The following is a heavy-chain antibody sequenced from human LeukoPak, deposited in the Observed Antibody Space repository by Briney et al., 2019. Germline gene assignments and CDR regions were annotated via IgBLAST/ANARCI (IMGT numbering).Heavy chain of an antibody. CDR3: TRSNYYDL. Sequence: GGSLRLSCAASGFFFNTNAMSWVRQAPGKGLVWVSRINSDGSITNYADSVKGRFTISRDNAKNTLYLQMNSLRAEDTAMFYCTRSNYYDLWGQGTLVTVSS. CDR1: GFFFNTNA. D-gene: IGHD3-22*01. V-gene: IGHV3-74*01. CDR2: INSDGSIT. J-gene: IGHJ4*02.